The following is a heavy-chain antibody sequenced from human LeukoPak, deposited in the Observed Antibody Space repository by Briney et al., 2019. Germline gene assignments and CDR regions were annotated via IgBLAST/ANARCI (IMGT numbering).Heavy chain of an antibody. Sequence: SETLSLTCTVSGGSISSGGYYWSWIRQHPGKGLEWIGYFYYSGNTYYNPSLKSRVTISVDTSKNQFSLKLCSMTAADTAVYYCARHSGSYGYYGMDVWGQGTTVTVSS. CDR1: GGSISSGGYY. D-gene: IGHD1-26*01. V-gene: IGHV4-31*03. J-gene: IGHJ6*02. CDR2: FYYSGNT. CDR3: ARHSGSYGYYGMDV.